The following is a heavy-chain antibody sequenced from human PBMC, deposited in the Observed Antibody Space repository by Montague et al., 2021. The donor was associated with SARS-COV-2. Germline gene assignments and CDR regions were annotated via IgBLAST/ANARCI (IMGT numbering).Heavy chain of an antibody. CDR1: GDSVSSNIAT. Sequence: CAISGDSVSSNIATWNWIRQSPSRGLEWLGRTYYRSKWYNDYAVSVKSRVIINPDTSNNRISLQLNSVTPEDTAVYYCARAYCGGDCYLYRYFDLWGRGTLVTVSS. CDR3: ARAYCGGDCYLYRYFDL. V-gene: IGHV6-1*01. D-gene: IGHD2-21*02. CDR2: TYYRSKWYN. J-gene: IGHJ2*01.